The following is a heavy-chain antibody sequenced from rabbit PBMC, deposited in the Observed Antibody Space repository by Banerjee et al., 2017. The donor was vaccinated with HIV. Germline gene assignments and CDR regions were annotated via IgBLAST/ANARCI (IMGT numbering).Heavy chain of an antibody. D-gene: IGHD2-1*01. J-gene: IGHJ4*01. CDR1: GFDLSSYYY. V-gene: IGHV1S40*01. CDR2: IYTGSGST. CDR3: ARALIYDDYRELNL. Sequence: QSLEESGGGLVKPEGSLTLTCTASGFDLSSYYYMCWVRQTPGKGLEWIGCIYTGSGSTYYANWAKGRFTISKTSSTTVTLQMTSLTAADTATYFCARALIYDDYRELNLWGPGTLVTVS.